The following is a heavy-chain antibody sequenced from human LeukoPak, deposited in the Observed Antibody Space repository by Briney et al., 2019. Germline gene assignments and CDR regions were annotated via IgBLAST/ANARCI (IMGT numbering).Heavy chain of an antibody. V-gene: IGHV4-4*07. J-gene: IGHJ2*01. CDR2: IYTSGST. CDR1: GGSISDYY. CDR3: ARDLSGSNWPHSSYWYFDL. Sequence: SETLSLTCTVSGGSISDYYWSWIRQPAGKGMEWIGRIYTSGSTNYNPSLNSRVTMSVDTSKNQFSLKLFSVTAADTAVYYCARDLSGSNWPHSSYWYFDLWGRGTLVTVSS. D-gene: IGHD6-13*01.